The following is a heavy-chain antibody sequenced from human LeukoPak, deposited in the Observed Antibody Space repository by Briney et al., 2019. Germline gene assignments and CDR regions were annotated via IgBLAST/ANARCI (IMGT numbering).Heavy chain of an antibody. J-gene: IGHJ6*04. CDR3: AREGYSGYGGYYYYGMDV. CDR2: ISAFNGNT. D-gene: IGHD5-12*01. Sequence: ASVTVSFKASGYTFIIYGISWVRQAPGQGLEWMGWISAFNGNTNYAQKVQGRVTMTTDTSTSTAYMEMRSLRSDDTAVYYCAREGYSGYGGYYYYGMDVWGKGTTVTVSS. V-gene: IGHV1-18*04. CDR1: GYTFIIYG.